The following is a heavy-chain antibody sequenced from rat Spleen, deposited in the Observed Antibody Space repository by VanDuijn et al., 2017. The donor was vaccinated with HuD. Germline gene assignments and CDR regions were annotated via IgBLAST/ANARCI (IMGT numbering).Heavy chain of an antibody. CDR3: ARQDTSGYSNWFAY. V-gene: IGHV5-29*01. CDR2: ISSDGGRN. CDR1: GFTFSDYY. D-gene: IGHD4-3*01. J-gene: IGHJ3*01. Sequence: EVQLVESGGGLVPPGRSLKLSCAASGFTFSDYYMAWVRQAPTKGLEWVATISSDGGRNFYRDSVKGRFTISRDNSKSTLYLQVDSLRSEDTATYYCARQDTSGYSNWFAYWGQGTLVTVSS.